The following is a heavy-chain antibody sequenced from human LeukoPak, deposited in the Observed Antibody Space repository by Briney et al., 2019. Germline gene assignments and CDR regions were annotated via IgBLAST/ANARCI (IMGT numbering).Heavy chain of an antibody. CDR1: VFTFSSDW. V-gene: IGHV3-74*01. Sequence: GGSLRLSCASSVFTFSSDWMYWVRQAPGRGPVWVSGIKPDGTYTHYADSVKGRFTISRDDAKNTLYLQMNRLRVEDTAVYYFANYWYPWGPGTLVTVSS. D-gene: IGHD2-8*02. CDR2: IKPDGTYT. J-gene: IGHJ5*02. CDR3: ANYWYP.